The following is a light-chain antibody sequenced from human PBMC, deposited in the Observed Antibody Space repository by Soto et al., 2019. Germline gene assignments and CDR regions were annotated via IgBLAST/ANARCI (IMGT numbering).Light chain of an antibody. J-gene: IGLJ2*01. Sequence: QSVLTQPASVSGSPGQSITISCTGTSSDVGRFNYVSWYQQHPGNPPKLIIFDVTRRPSGVSNRFSGSKSGNAASLIISGLQAEDEANYYCSSFVGTSILVVFGGGTKLTVL. CDR1: SSDVGRFNY. V-gene: IGLV2-14*01. CDR3: SSFVGTSILVV. CDR2: DVT.